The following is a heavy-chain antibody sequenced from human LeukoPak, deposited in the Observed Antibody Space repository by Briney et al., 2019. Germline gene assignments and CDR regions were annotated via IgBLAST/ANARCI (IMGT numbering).Heavy chain of an antibody. CDR2: IGNSGGST. D-gene: IGHD3-10*01. CDR3: ARAPLVRGLIPPFDY. CDR1: GFTFSSYT. J-gene: IGHJ4*02. V-gene: IGHV3-64*04. Sequence: GGSLRLSCSASGFTFSSYTMLWVRQAPGKGLEYVSVIGNSGGSTYYADSVKGRFTISRDNAENSLYLQMNSLRDEDTAVYYCARAPLVRGLIPPFDYWGQGTLVSVSS.